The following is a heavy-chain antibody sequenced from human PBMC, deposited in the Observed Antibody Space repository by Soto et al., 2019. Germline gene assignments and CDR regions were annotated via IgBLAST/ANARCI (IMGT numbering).Heavy chain of an antibody. CDR1: GFPFTTYG. V-gene: IGHV3-30*03. CDR3: VGGQYYFDY. Sequence: QVQLVESGGGVVQPGRSLRLSCAASGFPFTTYGLHWVREGPGKGLEWVAVISYDGSNKYYADSVKGRFTISRDNFKKMLYLPMNSPRPEDTGLYFRVGGQYYFDYRGQGTLVTVSS. CDR2: ISYDGSNK. J-gene: IGHJ4*02. D-gene: IGHD3-10*01.